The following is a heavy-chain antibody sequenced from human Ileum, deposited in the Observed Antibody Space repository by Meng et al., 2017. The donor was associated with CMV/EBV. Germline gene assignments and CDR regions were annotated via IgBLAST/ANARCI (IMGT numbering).Heavy chain of an antibody. J-gene: IGHJ5*02. Sequence: ASGPRSVMPTATLPLTLTLSSDSITTTTYSLRLLRQPPGKGLEWIALIYYSGTTYYNPSLKSRVTISVDTSKNQFSLKVYSVTAADTAIYYCARSRREDWFDPWGQGTLVTVSS. CDR1: SDSITTTTYS. V-gene: IGHV4-39*07. CDR3: ARSRREDWFDP. CDR2: IYYSGTT. D-gene: IGHD1-26*01.